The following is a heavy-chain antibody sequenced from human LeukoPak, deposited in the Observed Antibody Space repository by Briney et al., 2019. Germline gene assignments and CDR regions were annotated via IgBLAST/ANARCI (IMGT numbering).Heavy chain of an antibody. J-gene: IGHJ4*02. CDR2: ISGSGGST. Sequence: GGSLRLSCIASGFTFRSFSMNWVRQAPGKGLEWVSGISGSGGSTYYTGSVKGRFTISRDNSKNTLYLQMNSLRAEDTAIYYCAKDRELVGATPSNFDYLGQGTLVTVSS. V-gene: IGHV3-23*01. CDR1: GFTFRSFS. D-gene: IGHD1-26*01. CDR3: AKDRELVGATPSNFDY.